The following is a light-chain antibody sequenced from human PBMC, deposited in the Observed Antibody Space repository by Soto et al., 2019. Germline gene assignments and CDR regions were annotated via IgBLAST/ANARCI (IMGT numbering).Light chain of an antibody. CDR3: QQYDNPNLTVT. CDR1: QDISNY. J-gene: IGKJ4*01. CDR2: GAS. Sequence: DIPMTQSPSSLSASVGDRVTITCQASQDISNYLNWFQQKPGKAPKLLIYGASNLKTGVPSRFSGGGSGTDFTFTISSLQPEDIATYYCQQYDNPNLTVTFGGGTKVEIK. V-gene: IGKV1-33*01.